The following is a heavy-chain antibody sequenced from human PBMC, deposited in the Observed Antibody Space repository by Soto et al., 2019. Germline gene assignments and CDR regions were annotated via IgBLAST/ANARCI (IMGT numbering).Heavy chain of an antibody. D-gene: IGHD6-13*01. CDR1: GYTFTSYG. CDR3: ARALFLGVAAAGLEWFDP. V-gene: IGHV1-18*01. J-gene: IGHJ5*02. Sequence: ASVKVSCKASGYTFTSYGISWVRQAPGQGLEWMGWISAYNGNTNYAQKLQGRVTMTTDTSTSTAYMELRCLRSDDTAVYYCARALFLGVAAAGLEWFDPWGQGTLVTVSS. CDR2: ISAYNGNT.